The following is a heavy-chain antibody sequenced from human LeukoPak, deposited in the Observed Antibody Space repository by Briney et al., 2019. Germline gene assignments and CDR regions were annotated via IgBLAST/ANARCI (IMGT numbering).Heavy chain of an antibody. CDR3: AAGYSSGWYQRGMDV. CDR1: DGSFSGYY. CDR2: INHSGST. V-gene: IGHV4-34*01. Sequence: PSETLSLTCAVYDGSFSGYYWSWIRQPPGKGLEWIGEINHSGSTNYNPSLKSRVTISVDTSKNQFSLKLSSVTAADTAVYYCAAGYSSGWYQRGMDVWGQGTTVTVSS. J-gene: IGHJ6*02. D-gene: IGHD6-19*01.